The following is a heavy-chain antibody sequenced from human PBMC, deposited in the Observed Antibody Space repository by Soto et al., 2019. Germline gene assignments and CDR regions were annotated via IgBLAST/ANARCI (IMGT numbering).Heavy chain of an antibody. CDR2: IKQDGSEK. CDR1: GFTFSSYW. CDR3: ARDPRYSGSHYGSDY. J-gene: IGHJ4*02. V-gene: IGHV3-7*01. D-gene: IGHD1-26*01. Sequence: EVPLVESGGGLVQPGGSLRLSCAASGFTFSSYWMSWVRQAPGKGLEWVANIKQDGSEKYYVDSVKGRFTISRDNAKNSLYLQMNSLRAEDTAVYYCARDPRYSGSHYGSDYWGQGTLVTVSS.